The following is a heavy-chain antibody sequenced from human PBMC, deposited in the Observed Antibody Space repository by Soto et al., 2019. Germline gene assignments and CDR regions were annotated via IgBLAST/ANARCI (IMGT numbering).Heavy chain of an antibody. J-gene: IGHJ3*02. Sequence: EVQLLESGGGLVQPGGTLRLSCAASGFTFSSYAMSWVRQAPGKGLEWVSAISGSGGSTYYADSVKGGFTISRDNSKNTLYLQMNSLRAEDTAVYYCAKGGLGGPYAFDIWGQGTMVTVSS. CDR1: GFTFSSYA. V-gene: IGHV3-23*01. CDR2: ISGSGGST. CDR3: AKGGLGGPYAFDI. D-gene: IGHD2-15*01.